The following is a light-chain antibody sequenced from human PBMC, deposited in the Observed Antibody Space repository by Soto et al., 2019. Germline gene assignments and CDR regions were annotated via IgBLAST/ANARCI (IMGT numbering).Light chain of an antibody. CDR3: SSYTSSSTLLYV. J-gene: IGLJ1*01. Sequence: QSALTQPASMSGSPGQSITISCTGTSSDVGGYNYVSWYQQHPGKAPKLMIYDVSNRPSGVSNRFSGSKSGNTASLTISGLQAEDEAYYYCSSYTSSSTLLYVFGTGTKLTVL. V-gene: IGLV2-14*01. CDR1: SSDVGGYNY. CDR2: DVS.